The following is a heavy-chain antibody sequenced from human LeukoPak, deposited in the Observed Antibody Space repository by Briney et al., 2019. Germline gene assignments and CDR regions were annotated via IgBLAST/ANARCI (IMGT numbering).Heavy chain of an antibody. CDR3: ARGPKTEIDY. V-gene: IGHV4-59*01. CDR2: IYYSGST. J-gene: IGHJ4*02. CDR1: GGSISSYY. Sequence: SETLSLTCTVSGGSISSYYWSWIRQPPGKGLEWIGYIYYSGSTNYNPSLKSRVTISVDTSKNQFSLQLSSVTAADTAVYYCARGPKTEIDYWGQGTLVTVSS.